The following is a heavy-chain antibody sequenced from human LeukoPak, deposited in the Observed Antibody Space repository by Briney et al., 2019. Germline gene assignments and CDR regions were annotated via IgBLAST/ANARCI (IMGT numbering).Heavy chain of an antibody. J-gene: IGHJ3*02. CDR2: INTNTGNP. V-gene: IGHV7-4-1*02. Sequence: GGSLRLSCAASGYTFTSYAMNWVRQAPGQGLEWMGWINTNTGNPTYAQGFTGRFVFSLDTSVSTAYLQISSLKAEDTAVYYCARVSYPLLWFGELSQLSYAFDIWGQGTMVTVSS. CDR3: ARVSYPLLWFGELSQLSYAFDI. D-gene: IGHD3-10*01. CDR1: GYTFTSYA.